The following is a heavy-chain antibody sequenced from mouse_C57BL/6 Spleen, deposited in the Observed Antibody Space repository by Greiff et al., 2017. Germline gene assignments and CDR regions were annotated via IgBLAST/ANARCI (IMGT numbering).Heavy chain of an antibody. CDR1: GYTFTDYN. CDR2: INPNNGGT. J-gene: IGHJ3*01. CDR3: ARGDDYDGFAY. D-gene: IGHD2-4*01. Sequence: VQLQQSGPELVKPGASVKIPCKASGYTFTDYNMDWVKQSHGKSLEWIGDINPNNGGTIYNQKFKGKATLTVDKSSSTAYMELRSLTSEDTAVYYCARGDDYDGFAYWGQGTLVTVSA. V-gene: IGHV1-18*01.